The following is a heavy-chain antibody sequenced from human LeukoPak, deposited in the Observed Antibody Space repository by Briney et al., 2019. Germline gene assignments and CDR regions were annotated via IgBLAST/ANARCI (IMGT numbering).Heavy chain of an antibody. Sequence: SETLSLTCTVSGGSISSYYWSWIRQPPGKGLEWIGYIYTSGSTNYNPSLKSRVTISVDTSKNQFSLKLSSVTAADTAVYYYARQEGQLALRYFDLWGRGTLVTVYS. V-gene: IGHV4-4*09. CDR3: ARQEGQLALRYFDL. CDR1: GGSISSYY. J-gene: IGHJ2*01. CDR2: IYTSGST. D-gene: IGHD6-6*01.